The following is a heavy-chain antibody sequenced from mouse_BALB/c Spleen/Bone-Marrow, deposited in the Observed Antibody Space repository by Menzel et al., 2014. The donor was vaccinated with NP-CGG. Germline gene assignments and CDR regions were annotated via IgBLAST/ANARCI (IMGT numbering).Heavy chain of an antibody. V-gene: IGHV5-6-4*01. Sequence: EVHLMESGGGLVKPGGSLKLSCAASGFTFSAYSMSWVRQTPEKRLEWVATISSGGHDTFYPDSVKGRFTISRDNAKNTLYLQMSSLKSEDTAMYYCSKDGGYDYSYYFDYWGQGTTLTVSS. D-gene: IGHD2-4*01. CDR1: GFTFSAYS. CDR2: ISSGGHDT. J-gene: IGHJ2*01. CDR3: SKDGGYDYSYYFDY.